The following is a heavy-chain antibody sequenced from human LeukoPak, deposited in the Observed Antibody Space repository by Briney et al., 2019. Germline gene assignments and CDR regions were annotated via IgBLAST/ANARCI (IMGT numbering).Heavy chain of an antibody. CDR3: ARDGRAGRGFDP. CDR1: GYTFTSYA. Sequence: ASVKVSCKASGYTFTSYAMNWVRQATGQGLEWMGWMNPNSGNTGYAQKFQGRVTMTRNTSISTAYMELSSLRSEDTAVYYCARDGRAGRGFDPWGQGTLVTVSS. CDR2: MNPNSGNT. D-gene: IGHD6-6*01. J-gene: IGHJ5*02. V-gene: IGHV1-8*02.